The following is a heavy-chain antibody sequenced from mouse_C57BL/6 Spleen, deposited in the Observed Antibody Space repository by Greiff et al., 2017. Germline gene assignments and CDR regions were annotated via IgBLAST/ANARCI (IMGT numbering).Heavy chain of an antibody. CDR1: GYTITSYW. D-gene: IGHD1-1*01. V-gene: IGHV1-64*01. CDR3: ARRALYGSSYVGGAMGY. J-gene: IGHJ4*01. Sequence: QVQLQQPGAELVKPGASVKLSCKASGYTITSYWMHWVKQRPGQGLEWIGMLHPNSGSTNYNETFKSTAHLTVDKSSSTSYMQLSGLTARDSAVYDCARRALYGSSYVGGAMGYWGQGTSVTVSS. CDR2: LHPNSGST.